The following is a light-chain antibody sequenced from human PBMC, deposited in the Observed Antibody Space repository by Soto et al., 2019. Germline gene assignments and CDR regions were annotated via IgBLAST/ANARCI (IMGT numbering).Light chain of an antibody. Sequence: TQSPSSLSASVGDRATLSCRASQSVSSSYLAWYQHRPGQAPRLLIYGASRRAAGIPHRFSASGSGTEFTLIISRLEPEDFAVYYCQQYGFSSYTFGQGTNLEMK. CDR3: QQYGFSSYT. CDR2: GAS. J-gene: IGKJ2*01. V-gene: IGKV3-20*01. CDR1: QSVSSSY.